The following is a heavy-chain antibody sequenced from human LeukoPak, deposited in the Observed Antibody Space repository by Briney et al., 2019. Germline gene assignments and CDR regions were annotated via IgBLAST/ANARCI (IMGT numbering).Heavy chain of an antibody. Sequence: GGSLRLSCAASGFTFSSYSMNWVRQAPGKGLEWVSSISSSSSYIYYADSVKGRFTISRDNAKNSLYLQMISLRAEDTAVYYCARKVDTAMVTYFDYWGQGTLVTVSS. J-gene: IGHJ4*02. CDR3: ARKVDTAMVTYFDY. D-gene: IGHD5-18*01. V-gene: IGHV3-21*01. CDR2: ISSSSSYI. CDR1: GFTFSSYS.